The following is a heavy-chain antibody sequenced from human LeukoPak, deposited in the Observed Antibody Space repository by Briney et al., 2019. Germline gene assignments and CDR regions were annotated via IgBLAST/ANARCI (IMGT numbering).Heavy chain of an antibody. D-gene: IGHD2-8*02. V-gene: IGHV4-59*01. J-gene: IGHJ6*04. CDR1: VGPISNYY. CDR2: IYYSGST. CDR3: ARAPGYCTGGTCYYYVMDV. Sequence: SETLSLTCTVSVGPISNYYWNWIRQPLGKGLEWIGYIYYSGSTNYNPSLKSRVTISVDTSKNQFSLKLSSVTAADTAVYYCARAPGYCTGGTCYYYVMDVWGKGTTVTVSS.